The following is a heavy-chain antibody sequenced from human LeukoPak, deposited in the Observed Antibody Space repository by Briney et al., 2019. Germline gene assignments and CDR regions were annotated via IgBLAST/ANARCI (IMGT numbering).Heavy chain of an antibody. Sequence: SETLSLTCTVSGGSISSGDYYWSWIRQPPGKGLEWIGYIYYSGSTYYNLSLKSRVTISVDTSKNQFSLKLSSVTAADTAVYYCASRTRSTKAFDYWGQGTLVTVSS. D-gene: IGHD2-2*01. CDR1: GGSISSGDYY. V-gene: IGHV4-30-4*08. J-gene: IGHJ4*02. CDR3: ASRTRSTKAFDY. CDR2: IYYSGST.